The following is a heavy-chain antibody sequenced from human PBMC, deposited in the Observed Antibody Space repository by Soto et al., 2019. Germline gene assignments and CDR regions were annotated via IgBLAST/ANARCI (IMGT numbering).Heavy chain of an antibody. J-gene: IGHJ5*02. CDR3: AKLHIVPVYWFDP. CDR2: IYYSGST. CDR1: GGSISSSSYY. Sequence: SETLSLTCTVSGGSISSSSYYWGWIRQPPGKGLEWIWSIYYSGSTYYSPSLKSRVTISIDTSQNQFSLKRSSVTAADTAVYYCAKLHIVPVYWFDPWGQGTLVTVSS. D-gene: IGHD2-8*02. V-gene: IGHV4-39*01.